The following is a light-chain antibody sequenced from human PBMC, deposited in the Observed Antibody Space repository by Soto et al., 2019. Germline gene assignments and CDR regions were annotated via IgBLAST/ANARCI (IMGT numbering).Light chain of an antibody. J-gene: IGKJ1*01. CDR2: DAS. Sequence: DIQMTQSPSSLSSSVGDRVTITCEASQDISNYLNWYQQKPGKAPKLLIYDASNLETGVPSRFSGSGSGTDFTLTISSLEPEDFAVYYCQQRSNWPWTFGLGSMVDI. CDR3: QQRSNWPWT. CDR1: QDISNY. V-gene: IGKV1-33*01.